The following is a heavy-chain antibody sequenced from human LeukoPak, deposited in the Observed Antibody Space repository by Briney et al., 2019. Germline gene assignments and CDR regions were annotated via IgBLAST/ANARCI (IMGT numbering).Heavy chain of an antibody. CDR1: GFTFSSYA. CDR2: ISGSGGST. Sequence: QSGGSLRLSCAASGFTFSSYAMSWVRQAPGKGLEWVSAISGSGGSTYYADSVKGRFIISRDNSKNTLYLQMNSLRAEDTAVYYCAKDGGRDGYEVKYYFDYWGQGTLVSVSS. J-gene: IGHJ4*02. D-gene: IGHD5-24*01. V-gene: IGHV3-23*01. CDR3: AKDGGRDGYEVKYYFDY.